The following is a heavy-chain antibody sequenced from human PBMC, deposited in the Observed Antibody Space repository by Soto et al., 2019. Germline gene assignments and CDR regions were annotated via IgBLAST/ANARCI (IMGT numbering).Heavy chain of an antibody. CDR3: AAERENYYYYGMDV. J-gene: IGHJ6*02. V-gene: IGHV1-58*01. CDR1: GFTFTSSA. CDR2: IVVGSGNT. Sequence: SVKVSCKASGFTFTSSAVRWVRQARGQRLEWIGWIVVGSGNTNYAQKFQERVTITRDMSTSTAYMELSSLRSEDTAVYYCAAERENYYYYGMDVWGQGTTVTVSS.